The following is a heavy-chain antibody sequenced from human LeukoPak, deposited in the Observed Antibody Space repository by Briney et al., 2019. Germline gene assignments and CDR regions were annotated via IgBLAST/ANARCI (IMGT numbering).Heavy chain of an antibody. J-gene: IGHJ3*02. Sequence: ASETLSLTCTVSGGSISSSSYYWGWIRQPPGKGLEWIGSIYYSGSTYYNPSLKSRVTISVDTSKNQFSLKLSSVTAADTAVYYCARDGNYYDSSGYHYLGAFDIWGQGTMVTVSS. CDR2: IYYSGST. CDR1: GGSISSSSYY. V-gene: IGHV4-39*07. CDR3: ARDGNYYDSSGYHYLGAFDI. D-gene: IGHD3-22*01.